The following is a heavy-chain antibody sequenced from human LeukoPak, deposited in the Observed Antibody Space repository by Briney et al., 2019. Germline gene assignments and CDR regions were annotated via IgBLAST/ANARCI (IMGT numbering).Heavy chain of an antibody. J-gene: IGHJ6*02. Sequence: GGSLRLSCAASGFIFGNFWVTWVRQAPGKGLEWVANVKQDGSERYYVDSLKGRFTISRDNARNSLHLQMNSLRAEDTAVYYCARLTFGGFLYGMDVWGQGTTVTVSS. V-gene: IGHV3-7*05. CDR3: ARLTFGGFLYGMDV. CDR1: GFIFGNFW. CDR2: VKQDGSER. D-gene: IGHD3-16*01.